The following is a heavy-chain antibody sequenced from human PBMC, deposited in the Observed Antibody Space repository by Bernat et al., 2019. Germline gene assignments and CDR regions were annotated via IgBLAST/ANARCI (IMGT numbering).Heavy chain of an antibody. D-gene: IGHD6-19*01. CDR1: GFTFSSCS. CDR2: ISYDGSNK. Sequence: VQLVESGGGLVQPGGSLRLSCAASGFTFSSCSMIWVRQAPGKGLAWVAVISYDGSNKYYAESVKGRFTISRDNSKNTLYLQMNSLGAEDTAVYSCARDSVPYSSGWYLFDYWGQGTLVTVSS. CDR3: ARDSVPYSSGWYLFDY. V-gene: IGHV3-30*03. J-gene: IGHJ4*02.